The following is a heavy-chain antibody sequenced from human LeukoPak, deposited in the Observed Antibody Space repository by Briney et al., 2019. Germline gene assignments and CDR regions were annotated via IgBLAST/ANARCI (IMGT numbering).Heavy chain of an antibody. CDR3: ARGLKWSGELWPNWFDP. J-gene: IGHJ5*02. V-gene: IGHV4-4*07. Sequence: SETLSLTCTVSGGSISSYNWSWIRQPAGKGLEWIGRIYTSGSTNYNPSLKSRVTMSVDTSKNQFSLKLSSVTAADTAVYYCARGLKWSGELWPNWFDPWGQGTLVTVSS. CDR2: IYTSGST. D-gene: IGHD3-10*01. CDR1: GGSISSYN.